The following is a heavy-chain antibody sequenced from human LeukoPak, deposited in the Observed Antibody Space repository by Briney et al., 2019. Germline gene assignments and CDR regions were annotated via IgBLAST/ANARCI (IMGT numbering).Heavy chain of an antibody. D-gene: IGHD2-2*01. V-gene: IGHV3-7*03. Sequence: GGSLRLSCEASGFSFSRYWMSWVRQAPVRGLEWVANIKPDGSEIYYVDSVKGRFTISRDISKNTLFLQMNSLRAEDTAVYYCAKYGPFGVVVPAAMFDYWGQGTLVTVSS. CDR2: IKPDGSEI. CDR1: GFSFSRYW. J-gene: IGHJ4*02. CDR3: AKYGPFGVVVPAAMFDY.